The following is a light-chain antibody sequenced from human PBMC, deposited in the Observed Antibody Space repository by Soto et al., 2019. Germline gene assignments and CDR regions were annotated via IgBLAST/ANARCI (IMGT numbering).Light chain of an antibody. V-gene: IGKV1-27*01. CDR2: ASS. CDR1: QGISNY. Sequence: DIQMTQFPSSLSASVGVRVTITCRTSQGISNYLAWYQQKLGKVPKLLIYASSTLQSGVPSRFRGSGSGTDFTLTISSLQPEDVATYYCQKYNFAPLTFGQGTKVEI. CDR3: QKYNFAPLT. J-gene: IGKJ1*01.